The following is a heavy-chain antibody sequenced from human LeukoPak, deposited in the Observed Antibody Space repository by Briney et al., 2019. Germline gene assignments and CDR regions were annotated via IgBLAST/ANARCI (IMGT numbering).Heavy chain of an antibody. CDR3: AREGKYTAMVAEYYYYYYMDV. CDR1: GFTFSSYS. D-gene: IGHD5-18*01. Sequence: GGSLRLFCAASGFTFSSYSMNWVRQAPGKGLEWVSSISISSSYIYYADSVKGRFTISRDNAKNSLYLQMNSLRAEDTAVYYCAREGKYTAMVAEYYYYYYMDVWGKGTTVTVSS. CDR2: ISISSSYI. J-gene: IGHJ6*03. V-gene: IGHV3-21*01.